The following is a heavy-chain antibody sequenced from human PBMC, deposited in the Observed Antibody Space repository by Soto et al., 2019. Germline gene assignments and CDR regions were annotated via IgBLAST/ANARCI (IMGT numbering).Heavy chain of an antibody. CDR1: DYNFANYW. CDR2: IYPGDSET. CDR3: ARLIAVAVDY. D-gene: IGHD6-19*01. J-gene: IGHJ4*02. V-gene: IGHV5-51*01. Sequence: GKSLKISCKGSDYNFANYWIAWVRQMPGKGLEWMGIIYPGDSETIYSPSFHGLVTISADKSISTAYLQWGSLKASDTAMYYCARLIAVAVDYWGQGILVTASS.